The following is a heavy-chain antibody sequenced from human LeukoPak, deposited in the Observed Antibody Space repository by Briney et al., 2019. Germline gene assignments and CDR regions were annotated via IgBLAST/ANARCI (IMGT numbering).Heavy chain of an antibody. Sequence: SGPTLVNPTQTLTLTCTFSGFSLTTRGVGVGWVRQPPGKALEWLALIYWDDDERYSPSLKSRLTITKDTSKNQVVLTITNMDPVDTATYYCALTSQYSTFGYWGQGTLITVSS. V-gene: IGHV2-5*02. CDR3: ALTSQYSTFGY. D-gene: IGHD2-21*01. J-gene: IGHJ4*02. CDR2: IYWDDDE. CDR1: GFSLTTRGVG.